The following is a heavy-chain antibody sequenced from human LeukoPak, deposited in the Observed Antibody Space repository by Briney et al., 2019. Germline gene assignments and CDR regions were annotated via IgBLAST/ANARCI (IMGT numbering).Heavy chain of an antibody. Sequence: GGSLRLSCAASGFTFSSYEMNWVRQAPGKGLEWVSYISSSSSTIYYADSVKGRFTISRDNAKNSLYLQMNSLRAEDTAVYYCARCSGYDYSNYYYMDVWGKGTTVTVSS. J-gene: IGHJ6*03. D-gene: IGHD3-22*01. CDR2: ISSSSSTI. CDR3: ARCSGYDYSNYYYMDV. CDR1: GFTFSSYE. V-gene: IGHV3-48*03.